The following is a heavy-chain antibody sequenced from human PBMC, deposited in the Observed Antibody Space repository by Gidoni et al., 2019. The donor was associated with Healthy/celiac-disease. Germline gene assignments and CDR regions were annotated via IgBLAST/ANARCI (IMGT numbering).Heavy chain of an antibody. CDR2: ISSRSSYI. V-gene: IGHV3-21*01. Sequence: EVQLVESEGGLVTPGGSLRLSCAASGFPFSSYSMTWVRQAPGNGLECVSSISSRSSYIYYADSVKGRFTISRDNAKNSLYLQMNSLRAEYTAVYYCARLAHYDFWSGYLPGGFDIWGQGTMVTVSS. D-gene: IGHD3-3*01. CDR3: ARLAHYDFWSGYLPGGFDI. CDR1: GFPFSSYS. J-gene: IGHJ3*02.